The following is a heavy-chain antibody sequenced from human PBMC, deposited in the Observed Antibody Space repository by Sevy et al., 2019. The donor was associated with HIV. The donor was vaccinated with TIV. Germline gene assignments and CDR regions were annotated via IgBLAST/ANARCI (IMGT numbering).Heavy chain of an antibody. D-gene: IGHD1-26*01. Sequence: GGSLRLSCAASGFTFDDYTMNWVRQAPGKGLEWVSGISWSSGNIAYADSVEGRFTFTRDNAKNSLYLQMNSLGVEDTALYYCVKDRSGSYSFDYWGQGTLVTVSS. CDR3: VKDRSGSYSFDY. CDR2: ISWSSGNI. J-gene: IGHJ4*02. V-gene: IGHV3-9*01. CDR1: GFTFDDYT.